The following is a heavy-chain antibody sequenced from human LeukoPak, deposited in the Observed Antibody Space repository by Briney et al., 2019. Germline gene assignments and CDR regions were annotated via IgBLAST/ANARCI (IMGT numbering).Heavy chain of an antibody. CDR2: ISGRGGST. CDR1: VFTFSSYA. CDR3: ALRYCSGGNCYSAHGY. Sequence: GGSLRLSCAASVFTFSSYAISWVRQAPGKGLEWVSAISGRGGSTYYADSVKGRFTISRDNSKNTLYLQMNSLRAEDTAVYYCALRYCSGGNCYSAHGYWGQGTLVTVSS. D-gene: IGHD2-15*01. V-gene: IGHV3-23*01. J-gene: IGHJ4*02.